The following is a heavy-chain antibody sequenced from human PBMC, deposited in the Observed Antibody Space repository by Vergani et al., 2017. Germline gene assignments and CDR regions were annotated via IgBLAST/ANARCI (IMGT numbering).Heavy chain of an antibody. CDR3: SRRLGYSFKLDY. J-gene: IGHJ4*02. Sequence: QVQLVQSGAEVKKPGASVKVSCKASGYTFTGYYMHWVRQAPGQGLEWMGWISAYNGNTNYAQKLQGRVTMTTDTSTSTAYMVLRGLRSDDTALYYWSRRLGYSFKLDYWGQGTLVTVSS. D-gene: IGHD5-18*01. CDR2: ISAYNGNT. V-gene: IGHV1-18*04. CDR1: GYTFTGYY.